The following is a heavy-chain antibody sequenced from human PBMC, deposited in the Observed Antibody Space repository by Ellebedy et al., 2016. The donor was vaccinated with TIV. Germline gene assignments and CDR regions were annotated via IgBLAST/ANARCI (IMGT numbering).Heavy chain of an antibody. CDR2: ISTSGGKT. CDR3: AKSLYYGDSASYVFDY. D-gene: IGHD4-17*01. Sequence: PGGSLRLSCAASGFIFSNYVMIRVRQAPGKGLEWVSSISTSGGKTYYADFVRGRFTISRDNSKNTLYLQMNSLRAEDTAVYYCAKSLYYGDSASYVFDYWGLGTLVTVSS. CDR1: GFIFSNYV. J-gene: IGHJ4*02. V-gene: IGHV3-23*01.